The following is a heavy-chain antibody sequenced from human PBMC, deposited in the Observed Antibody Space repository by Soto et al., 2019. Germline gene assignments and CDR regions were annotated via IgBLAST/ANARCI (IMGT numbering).Heavy chain of an antibody. V-gene: IGHV1-69*13. CDR2: IIPIFGTA. CDR1: GGTFSSYA. Sequence: GASVKVSCKASGGTFSSYAISWVRQAPGQGLEWMGGIIPIFGTANYAQKFQGRVTITADESTSTAYMELSSLRSEDTAVYYCAETDGRHYYYGMDVWGQGTTVTVSS. CDR3: AETDGRHYYYGMDV. J-gene: IGHJ6*02. D-gene: IGHD1-26*01.